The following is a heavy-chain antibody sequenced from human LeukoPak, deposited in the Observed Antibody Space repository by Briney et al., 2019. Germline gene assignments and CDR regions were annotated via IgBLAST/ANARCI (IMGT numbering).Heavy chain of an antibody. CDR2: FYYSGST. Sequence: SETLSLTCAVYGGSFSGYYWSWIRQPPGKGLEWIGYFYYSGSTNYNPSLKSRVTVSEDTSKNQFSLNLNSVTAADTAVYYCARQVSGYFDLWGRGTLVTVSS. CDR3: ARQVSGYFDL. J-gene: IGHJ2*01. CDR1: GGSFSGYY. V-gene: IGHV4-59*08.